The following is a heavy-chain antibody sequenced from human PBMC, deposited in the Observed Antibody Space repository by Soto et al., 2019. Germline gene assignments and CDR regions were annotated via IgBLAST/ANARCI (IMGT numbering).Heavy chain of an antibody. CDR3: VRGLITRGAARDY. Sequence: EVQLVESGGGLVQPGGSLRLSCAASGFTFSSHGMHWVRQAPGEGLEWVSYISNSTSIIYYADSVKGRFTISRDNAKNSLYLQMNSLRAEDTAVYYCVRGLITRGAARDYWGQGTLVTVSS. J-gene: IGHJ4*02. V-gene: IGHV3-48*01. CDR2: ISNSTSII. CDR1: GFTFSSHG. D-gene: IGHD1-20*01.